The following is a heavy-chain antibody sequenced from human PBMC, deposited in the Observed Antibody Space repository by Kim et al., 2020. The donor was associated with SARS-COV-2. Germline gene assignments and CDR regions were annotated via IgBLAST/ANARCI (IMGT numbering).Heavy chain of an antibody. J-gene: IGHJ4*01. CDR3: AWDGYSDTRGYHNLGY. CDR2: IKADGSQR. Sequence: GGSLRLSCAASGFIFTNCWMRWVRQAPGKGLEWVAHIKADGSQRNYVDSVRGRFTISRDNAKDSLYLQMNSLRVEDTAVYYCAWDGYSDTRGYHNLGYSGRGTLVTVSS. D-gene: IGHD3-22*01. V-gene: IGHV3-7*01. CDR1: GFIFTNCW.